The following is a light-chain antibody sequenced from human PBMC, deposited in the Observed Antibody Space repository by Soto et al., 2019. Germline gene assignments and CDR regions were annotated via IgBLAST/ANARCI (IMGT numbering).Light chain of an antibody. V-gene: IGKV1-5*03. Sequence: DIQMTQSPSTLAASVGDRVTITCRASQSFTKWLAWYQQKPGKAPQLLIYEASRLKSGVPSRCIGSESGTEFYLTISSLQPDDFPTYYCHNYDSISSTTFGQGTKVEIK. CDR1: QSFTKW. J-gene: IGKJ1*01. CDR3: HNYDSISSTT. CDR2: EAS.